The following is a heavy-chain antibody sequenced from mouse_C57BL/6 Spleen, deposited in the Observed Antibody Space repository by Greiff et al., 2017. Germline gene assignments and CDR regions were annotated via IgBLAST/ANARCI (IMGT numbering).Heavy chain of an antibody. CDR3: ARHGGLRRYYAMDY. CDR1: GFSLTSYG. D-gene: IGHD2-4*01. J-gene: IGHJ4*01. CDR2: IWSDGST. Sequence: VKLMESGPGLVAPSQSLSITCTVSGFSLTSYGVHWVRQPPGKGLEWLVVIWSDGSTTYNSALKSRLSISKDNSKSQVFLKMNSLQTDDTAMYYCARHGGLRRYYAMDYWGQGTSVTVSS. V-gene: IGHV2-6-1*01.